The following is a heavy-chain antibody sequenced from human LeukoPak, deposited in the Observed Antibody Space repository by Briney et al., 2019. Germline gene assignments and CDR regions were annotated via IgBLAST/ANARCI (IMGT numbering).Heavy chain of an antibody. CDR3: AKGPLYYDSSGYYPEY. D-gene: IGHD3-22*01. CDR1: GFSFSSYG. J-gene: IGHJ4*02. CDR2: IRFDGSDK. V-gene: IGHV3-30*02. Sequence: PGGSLRLSCAASGFSFSSYGMHWVRQAPGKGLEWVTFIRFDGSDKYNADSVKGRFTISRDNSKNTLYLQMNSLTTEDTAVYYCAKGPLYYDSSGYYPEYWGQGTLVTVSS.